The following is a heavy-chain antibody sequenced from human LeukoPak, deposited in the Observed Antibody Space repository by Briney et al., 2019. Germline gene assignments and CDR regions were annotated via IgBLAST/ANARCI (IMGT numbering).Heavy chain of an antibody. D-gene: IGHD7-27*01. V-gene: IGHV4-59*01. J-gene: IGHJ4*02. Sequence: SETLSLTCTVSGGSISSYYWSWIRQPPGKGLEWIEYIYYSGSTNYNPSLKSRVTISVDTSKNQFSLKLSSVTAADTAVYYCARLQTGEGEYYFDYWGQGTLVTVSS. CDR3: ARLQTGEGEYYFDY. CDR1: GGSISSYY. CDR2: IYYSGST.